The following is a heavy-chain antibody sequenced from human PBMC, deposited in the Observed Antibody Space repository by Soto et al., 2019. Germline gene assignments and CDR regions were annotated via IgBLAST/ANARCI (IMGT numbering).Heavy chain of an antibody. CDR1: GGSINDINYY. D-gene: IGHD3-3*01. V-gene: IGHV4-39*01. J-gene: IGHJ5*02. CDR2: ILYSGSP. CDR3: ARGHWSDHHTPTELNWFDP. Sequence: QLQLQESGPGLVKPSETQSLTCTVSGGSINDINYYWGWIRQSPGKGLEWIGSILYSGSPYYNPSLKSRLTISVDPSKNKFSLKLNSVTAADTTLYFCARGHWSDHHTPTELNWFDPWGQGTLVTVSS.